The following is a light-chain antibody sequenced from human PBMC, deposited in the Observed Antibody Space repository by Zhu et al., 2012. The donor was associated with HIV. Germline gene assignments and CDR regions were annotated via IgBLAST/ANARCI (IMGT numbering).Light chain of an antibody. Sequence: DPVIISCRLSQGISSSLAWYQQKPGKAPQLLIYAASTLESGVPSRFSGSGSGTDFTLTISRLQSEDFATYYCQQYYSFPRTFGQGTKVEIK. J-gene: IGKJ1*01. CDR3: QQYYSFPRT. V-gene: IGKV1D-8*04. CDR1: QGISSS. CDR2: AAS.